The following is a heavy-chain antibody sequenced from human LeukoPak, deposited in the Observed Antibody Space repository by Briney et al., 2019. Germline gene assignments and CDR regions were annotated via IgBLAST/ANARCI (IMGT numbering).Heavy chain of an antibody. J-gene: IGHJ3*02. Sequence: ASVKVSCKASGYTFTSYYVHWVRPAPGQGLQWMGIINPTSGDTTYAQNFQGRVTMTRDMSTSTVYMELSSLRSEDTAVYYCARYGFSSVWQGGWHAFDIWGHGTMVTVSS. CDR2: INPTSGDT. V-gene: IGHV1-46*01. CDR1: GYTFTSYY. D-gene: IGHD6-25*01. CDR3: ARYGFSSVWQGGWHAFDI.